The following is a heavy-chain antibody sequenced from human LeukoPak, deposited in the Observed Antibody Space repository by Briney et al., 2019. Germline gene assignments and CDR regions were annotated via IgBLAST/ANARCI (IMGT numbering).Heavy chain of an antibody. J-gene: IGHJ4*02. V-gene: IGHV3-23*01. D-gene: IGHD6-19*01. CDR1: GFTFSSYA. Sequence: GGSLRLSCAASGFTFSSYAMSWVRQAPGKGLEWGSAISGTATGTYYADSVKGRFTISRDNSKNILYLQMNSLRAEDTAVYYCAKRNSSGWYYFDYWGQGTLVTVSS. CDR3: AKRNSSGWYYFDY. CDR2: ISGTATGT.